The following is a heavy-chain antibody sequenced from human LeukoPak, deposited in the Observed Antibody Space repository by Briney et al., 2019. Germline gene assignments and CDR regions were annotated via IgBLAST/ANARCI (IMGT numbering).Heavy chain of an antibody. V-gene: IGHV3-30*03. J-gene: IGHJ4*02. CDR3: ASSKGLLPQGG. CDR1: GFSFSSFG. CDR2: ISYDGSNK. Sequence: GGSLRLSCAASGFSFSSFGMHWVRQAPGKGLEWVAVISYDGSNKFYADSVTGRFTISRDNSKNTLYLQMNSLRAEDTAVYYCASSKGLLPQGGWGQGTLVTVSS. D-gene: IGHD3-22*01.